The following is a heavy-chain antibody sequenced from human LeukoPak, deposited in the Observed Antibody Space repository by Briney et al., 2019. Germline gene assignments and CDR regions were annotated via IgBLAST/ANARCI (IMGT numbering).Heavy chain of an antibody. V-gene: IGHV1-18*01. J-gene: IGHJ6*02. Sequence: ASVKVSCKTSGYTFTTYGISWVRQAPGQGLEWMGWISAHNGNTKYAQKVQGRVTMTTDTSTSTAYMELRSLRSDDTAVYYCARDPVSSSWYSYYYYGMDVWGQGTTVTVSS. CDR1: GYTFTTYG. D-gene: IGHD6-13*01. CDR3: ARDPVSSSWYSYYYYGMDV. CDR2: ISAHNGNT.